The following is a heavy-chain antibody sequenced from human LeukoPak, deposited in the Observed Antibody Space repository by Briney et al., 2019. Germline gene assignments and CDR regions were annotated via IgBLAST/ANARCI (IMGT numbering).Heavy chain of an antibody. Sequence: KPSETLSLTCTVSGGSISSYYWSWIRQPAGKGLEWIGRIYTSGSTNYNPSLKSRVTISVDKSKNQFSLKLSSVTAADTAVYYCARDLGWLSDPYYYYYYMDVWGKGTTVTVSS. CDR3: ARDLGWLSDPYYYYYYMDV. J-gene: IGHJ6*03. CDR1: GGSISSYY. V-gene: IGHV4-4*07. CDR2: IYTSGST. D-gene: IGHD3-22*01.